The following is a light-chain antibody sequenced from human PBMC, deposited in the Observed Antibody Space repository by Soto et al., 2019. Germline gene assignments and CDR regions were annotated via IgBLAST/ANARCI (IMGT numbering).Light chain of an antibody. J-gene: IGKJ1*01. Sequence: EIVLTQSPGTLSLSPGERAALSCRASESVTSSYLTWYRQKPGQAPRLLIYGASSRATGIPDRFSGSGSGTDITLTISRLEPEDFAVYYCQQYGSSPRTFGQGTQ. CDR1: ESVTSSY. CDR2: GAS. V-gene: IGKV3-20*01. CDR3: QQYGSSPRT.